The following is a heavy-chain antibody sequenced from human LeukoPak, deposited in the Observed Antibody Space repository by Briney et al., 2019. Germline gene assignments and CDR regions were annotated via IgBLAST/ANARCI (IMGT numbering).Heavy chain of an antibody. CDR3: ARDMDNCFDP. CDR2: ISAYNGDT. CDR1: GYTFSTYG. Sequence: GASVKVSCKASGYTFSTYGISWVRQAPGLGLEWMGWISAYNGDTNYAQKFQDRVTMTTDTSTSTAYMELRSLRSDDTAIYHCARDMDNCFDPWGQGTLVTVSS. J-gene: IGHJ5*02. D-gene: IGHD3-10*01. V-gene: IGHV1-18*01.